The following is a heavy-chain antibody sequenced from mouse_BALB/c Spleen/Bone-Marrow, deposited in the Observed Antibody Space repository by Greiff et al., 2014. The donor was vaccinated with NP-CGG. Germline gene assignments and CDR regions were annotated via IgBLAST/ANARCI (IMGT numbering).Heavy chain of an antibody. CDR1: GYSFTNYY. J-gene: IGHJ1*01. CDR2: INPSNGGT. D-gene: IGHD1-1*01. Sequence: QVQLKHSGAELVKPGASVKLSCKASGYSFTNYYMCWVKRRPGQGLEWIGEINPSNGGTNFNEKFKNKATLTVDKSSSTAYMQLSSLTSEDSAVYYCTRSNYGYWYFDVWGAGTTVTVSS. CDR3: TRSNYGYWYFDV. V-gene: IGHV1S81*02.